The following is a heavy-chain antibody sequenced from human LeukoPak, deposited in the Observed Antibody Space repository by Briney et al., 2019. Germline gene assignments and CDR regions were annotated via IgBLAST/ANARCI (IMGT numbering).Heavy chain of an antibody. CDR1: GFTVSSNY. Sequence: GGSLRLSCAASGFTVSSNYMSWVRQAPGKGLEWVSVIYSGGSTYYADSVKGRFTVSRDNSKNTLYLQMNSLRAEDTAVYYCARDVRVAATTTTSYLDYWGQGTLVTVSS. D-gene: IGHD2-15*01. CDR3: ARDVRVAATTTTSYLDY. V-gene: IGHV3-66*01. CDR2: IYSGGST. J-gene: IGHJ4*02.